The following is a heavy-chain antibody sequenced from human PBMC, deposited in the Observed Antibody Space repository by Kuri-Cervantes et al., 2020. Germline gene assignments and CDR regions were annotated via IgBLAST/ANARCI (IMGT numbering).Heavy chain of an antibody. Sequence: SETLSLTCAVYGASFSPYYWNWIRQPPGKGLEWIGEINHSGSTNYSPSLKSRVTISVDTSKNQFSLKLSSVTAADTAVYYCARGYSGYSIKYWGQGTLVTVSS. J-gene: IGHJ4*02. CDR1: GASFSPYY. CDR2: INHSGST. CDR3: ARGYSGYSIKY. D-gene: IGHD5-12*01. V-gene: IGHV4-34*01.